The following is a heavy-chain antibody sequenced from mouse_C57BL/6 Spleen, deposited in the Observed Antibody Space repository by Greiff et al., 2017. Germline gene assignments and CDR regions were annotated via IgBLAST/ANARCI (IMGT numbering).Heavy chain of an antibody. CDR1: GYTFTSYW. CDR3: ARCYYGSSYGYCDV. D-gene: IGHD1-1*01. J-gene: IGHJ1*03. Sequence: QVQLQQPGAELVKPGASVKMSCKASGYTFTSYWITWVKQRPGQGLEWLGDIYPGSGSTNYNEKFKSKATLTVDTSSSTAYMQLSSLTSGDSAGYDCARCYYGSSYGYCDVGGTGTTVTVSS. CDR2: IYPGSGST. V-gene: IGHV1-55*01.